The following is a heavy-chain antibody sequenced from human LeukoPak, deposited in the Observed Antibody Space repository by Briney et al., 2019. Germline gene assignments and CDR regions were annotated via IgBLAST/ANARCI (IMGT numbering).Heavy chain of an antibody. CDR3: ASLEGGPSDGR. CDR2: IYSGGTT. J-gene: IGHJ4*02. Sequence: GSSLRLSCEDSGFQVRSRYITWVRQPNGKGLECVAVIYSGGTTYHIDSVKGRFTISRDISKSTMYLEMNNLRVEDTAIYYCASLEGGPSDGRWGQGTLVTVSS. V-gene: IGHV3-53*01. CDR1: GFQVRSRY. D-gene: IGHD3-3*01.